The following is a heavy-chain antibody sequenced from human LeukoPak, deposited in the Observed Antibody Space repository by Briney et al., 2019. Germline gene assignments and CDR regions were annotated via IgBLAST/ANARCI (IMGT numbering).Heavy chain of an antibody. Sequence: GGSLRLSCVASGLSFSREGLHWVRQAPGKGLEWVAVTSSDESKKYYADSVQGRFTISRDNSKNTLYLQMNSLRAEDTAVYYCARDLGGLDGDGLDYWGQGTLVTVSS. CDR3: ARDLGGLDGDGLDY. J-gene: IGHJ4*02. CDR2: TSSDESKK. D-gene: IGHD4-17*01. CDR1: GLSFSREG. V-gene: IGHV3-30-3*01.